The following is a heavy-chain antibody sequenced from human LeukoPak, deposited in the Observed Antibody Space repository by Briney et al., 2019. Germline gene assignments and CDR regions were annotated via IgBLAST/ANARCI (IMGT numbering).Heavy chain of an antibody. CDR3: ARSANAFDI. CDR2: ISHSGST. J-gene: IGHJ3*02. V-gene: IGHV4-34*01. CDR1: GGSVSGYY. Sequence: SETLSLTCAVSGGSVSGYYWSWIRQPPGKGPEWIGQISHSGSTNYNPSLKSRVTISVDTSTNQFSLNLSSVTAADTAVYYCARSANAFDIWGQGTMVTVSS.